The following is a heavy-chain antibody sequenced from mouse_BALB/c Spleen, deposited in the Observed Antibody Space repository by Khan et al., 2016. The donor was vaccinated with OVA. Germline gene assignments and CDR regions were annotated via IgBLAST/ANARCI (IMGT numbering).Heavy chain of an antibody. D-gene: IGHD2-1*01. CDR2: ISYSGST. J-gene: IGHJ2*01. CDR3: ACNRFYYGYSFFAY. V-gene: IGHV3-2*02. Sequence: EVQLQESGPGLVKPSQSLSLTCTVTAYSITSDYAWTWNRQSPGNKLEWMGYISYSGSTSYNQSLTSQISITRDKSNNKAFLQLISVTTEDTATYCGACNRFYYGYSFFAYWGQGTTLTVSS. CDR1: AYSITSDYA.